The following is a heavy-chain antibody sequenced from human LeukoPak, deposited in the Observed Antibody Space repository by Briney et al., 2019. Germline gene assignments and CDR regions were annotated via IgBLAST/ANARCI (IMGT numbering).Heavy chain of an antibody. J-gene: IGHJ4*02. CDR2: ISGSGGST. CDR3: AKAGCSSTSCYAQN. D-gene: IGHD2-2*01. Sequence: HAGGSLRLSCAASGFTFSSYAMSWVRQAPGKGLEWVSAISGSGGSTYYADSVKGRFTISRDNSKNTLYLQMNSLRAEDTAVYYCAKAGCSSTSCYAQNWGQGTLVTVSS. V-gene: IGHV3-23*01. CDR1: GFTFSSYA.